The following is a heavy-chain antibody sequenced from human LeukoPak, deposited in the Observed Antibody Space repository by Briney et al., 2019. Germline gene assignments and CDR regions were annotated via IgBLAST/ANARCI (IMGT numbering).Heavy chain of an antibody. J-gene: IGHJ5*02. CDR1: GGSISSYY. CDR3: ARDEYNWFDP. V-gene: IGHV4-59*01. Sequence: PSETLSLTCAVSGGSISSYYWSWIRQPPGKGLEWIGYIYYSGSTNYNPSLKSRVTISVDTSKNQFSLKLSSVTAADTAVYYCARDEYNWFDPWGQGTLVTVSS. CDR2: IYYSGST.